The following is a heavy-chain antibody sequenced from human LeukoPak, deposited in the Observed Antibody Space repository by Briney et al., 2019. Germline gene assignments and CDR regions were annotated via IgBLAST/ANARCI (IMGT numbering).Heavy chain of an antibody. D-gene: IGHD2-15*01. CDR1: GASISSYY. V-gene: IGHV4-59*08. Sequence: AETLSLTCTVSGASISSYYRSWVRQPPGKGLEWIGYIYYSGSTNYNPSLKSRVTISVDTSKNQFSLKLSSVTAADTAVYYCARHRSKDIVDYWGQGTLVTVSS. CDR2: IYYSGST. CDR3: ARHRSKDIVDY. J-gene: IGHJ4*02.